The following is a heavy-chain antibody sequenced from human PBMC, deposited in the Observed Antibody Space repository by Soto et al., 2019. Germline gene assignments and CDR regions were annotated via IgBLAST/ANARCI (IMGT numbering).Heavy chain of an antibody. J-gene: IGHJ3*02. V-gene: IGHV3-23*01. D-gene: IGHD6-13*01. Sequence: EVQLLESGGGLVQPGGSLRLSCAASGFTFSSYAMSWVRQAPGKGLEWVSAISGSGGSTYYADSVKGRFTISRDNSKNTLYLQMNSLRAEDTAVYYCAKQWTVSWYGWFDAFDIWGQGTMVTVSS. CDR2: ISGSGGST. CDR3: AKQWTVSWYGWFDAFDI. CDR1: GFTFSSYA.